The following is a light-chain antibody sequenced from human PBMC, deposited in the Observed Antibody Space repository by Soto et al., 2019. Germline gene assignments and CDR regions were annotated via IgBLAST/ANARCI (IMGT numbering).Light chain of an antibody. CDR3: SSYTSSSTWV. J-gene: IGLJ3*02. V-gene: IGLV2-14*01. Sequence: QSALTQPASVSGSPGQSITISCTGTSSDVGGYNYVSWYQQHPGKAPKLMIYEVSNRPSGVSYRFSGSKSGNTASLTISGLQAEDEADYYCSSYTSSSTWVFGGGTQLTVL. CDR2: EVS. CDR1: SSDVGGYNY.